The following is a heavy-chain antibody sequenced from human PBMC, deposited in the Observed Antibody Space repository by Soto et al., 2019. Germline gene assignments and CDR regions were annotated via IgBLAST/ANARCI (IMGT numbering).Heavy chain of an antibody. CDR2: INPSGGST. Sequence: ASVKVSCKASGYTFTSYYMHWVRQAPGQGLEWMGIINPSGGSTSYAQKFQGRVTMTRDTSTSTVYMELSSLRSEDTAVYYCASHCSSTSCYEADYYYGMDVWGQGTAVTVS. D-gene: IGHD2-2*01. CDR1: GYTFTSYY. V-gene: IGHV1-46*01. J-gene: IGHJ6*02. CDR3: ASHCSSTSCYEADYYYGMDV.